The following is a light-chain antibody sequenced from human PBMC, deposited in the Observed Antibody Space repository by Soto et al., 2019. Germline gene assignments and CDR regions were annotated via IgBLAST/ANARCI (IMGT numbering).Light chain of an antibody. CDR3: QHYGSSPPWT. CDR2: GAS. CDR1: QSVSNNY. J-gene: IGKJ1*01. Sequence: EIVMTQSPATLSVSPGERAPLSCRARQSVSNNYLAWYQQNPGQAPRLLIYGASSRATGTPDRFSGSGSGTDFTLTISRLEPEDFAVYYCQHYGSSPPWTFGQGTKVDI. V-gene: IGKV3-20*01.